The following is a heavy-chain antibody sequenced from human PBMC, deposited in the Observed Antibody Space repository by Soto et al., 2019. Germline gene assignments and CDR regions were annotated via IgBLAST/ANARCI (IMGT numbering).Heavy chain of an antibody. D-gene: IGHD3-22*01. CDR1: GFTVSTNC. Sequence: GGSLRLSCTASGFTVSTNCVSWVRQAPGKGLEWVSVICSGGTTHYADSVRGRFTISRDDSKSMVYLQMNSLKTEDTAVYYCTTDSYFTLKLVRFDYWGLGTLVTVSS. V-gene: IGHV3-66*01. CDR3: TTDSYFTLKLVRFDY. J-gene: IGHJ4*03. CDR2: ICSGGTT.